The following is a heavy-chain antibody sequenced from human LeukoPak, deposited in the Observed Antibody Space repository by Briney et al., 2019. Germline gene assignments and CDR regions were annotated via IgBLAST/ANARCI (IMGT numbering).Heavy chain of an antibody. CDR3: ASLREDYFDY. CDR2: IYYTGST. CDR1: GGSISSSRYY. V-gene: IGHV4-39*07. J-gene: IGHJ4*02. Sequence: PSETLSLTCTVSGGSISSSRYYWGWIRQPPGKGLEWIGTIYYTGSTYYNPSLKSRVTISVDTSKNQFSLKLSSVTAADTAVYYCASLREDYFDYWGQGTLVTVSS.